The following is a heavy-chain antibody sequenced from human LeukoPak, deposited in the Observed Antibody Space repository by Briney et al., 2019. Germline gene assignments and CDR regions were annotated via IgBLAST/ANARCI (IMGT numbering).Heavy chain of an antibody. Sequence: GGSLRLSCAASGFTFSSCTMNWVRQAPGKGLEWVSSITSNTRYIFYADSVKGRFTISRDNAKKSLYLQMNSLRAEDTAVYYCAREYSYGYHYYYYYMDVWGKGTTVTVSS. CDR3: AREYSYGYHYYYYYMDV. CDR2: ITSNTRYI. V-gene: IGHV3-21*01. D-gene: IGHD5-18*01. J-gene: IGHJ6*03. CDR1: GFTFSSCT.